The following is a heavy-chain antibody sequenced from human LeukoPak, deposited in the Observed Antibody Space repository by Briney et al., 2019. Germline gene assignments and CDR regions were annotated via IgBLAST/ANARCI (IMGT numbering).Heavy chain of an antibody. CDR2: VSDSGGST. D-gene: IGHD3-3*01. J-gene: IGHJ3*02. CDR3: ATTIFGVTHAFDI. Sequence: PGGSLRLSCAASGFTFSSYSISWVRQAPGKGLEWVSAVSDSGGSTYHAVSVRGRFTISRDNSKNTVHLQMNSLRAEDTAIYYCATTIFGVTHAFDIWGQGTMVTVSS. V-gene: IGHV3-23*01. CDR1: GFTFSSYS.